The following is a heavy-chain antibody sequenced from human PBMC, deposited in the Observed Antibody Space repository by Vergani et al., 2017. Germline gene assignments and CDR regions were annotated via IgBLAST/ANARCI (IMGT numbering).Heavy chain of an antibody. CDR3: ARSGGYCSGGSCYYNWFDP. Sequence: QVQLVQSGAEVKKPGSSVKVSCKASGGTFSSYAISWVRQAPGQGLEWMGGIIPIFGTANYAQKFQGRVTITADESTSTAYMELSSLRSEDTAVYYCARSGGYCSGGSCYYNWFDPWGQGTLVTVSS. D-gene: IGHD2-15*01. CDR1: GGTFSSYA. CDR2: IIPIFGTA. J-gene: IGHJ5*02. V-gene: IGHV1-69*01.